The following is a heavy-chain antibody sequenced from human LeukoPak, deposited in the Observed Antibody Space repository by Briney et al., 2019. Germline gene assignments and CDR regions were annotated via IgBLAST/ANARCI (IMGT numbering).Heavy chain of an antibody. CDR1: GFTFSDYW. D-gene: IGHD6-6*01. Sequence: GGSLRLSCTASGFTFSDYWMTWVRQAPGKGPEWVANIKQDGSQRYYVDSVRGRFTISRDNAKNSLFLQMNGLRAEDTAVCYRARRGGSSSRRSPIVYWGQGTLVTVSS. CDR2: IKQDGSQR. CDR3: ARRGGSSSRRSPIVY. V-gene: IGHV3-7*01. J-gene: IGHJ4*02.